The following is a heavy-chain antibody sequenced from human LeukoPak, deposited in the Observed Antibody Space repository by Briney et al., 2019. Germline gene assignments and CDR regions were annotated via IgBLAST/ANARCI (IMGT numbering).Heavy chain of an antibody. CDR3: ARGQWGSYGSWYFDY. J-gene: IGHJ4*02. CDR1: GYTFTTYD. Sequence: ASVKVSCKASGYTFTTYDINWVRQVPGQGLEWMGWMNPNNGDTGYAQKFQGRVTITRDTSKTTVYMELRSLTSEDTAIFYCARGQWGSYGSWYFDYWGQGSLLTVSS. D-gene: IGHD3-16*01. V-gene: IGHV1-8*01. CDR2: MNPNNGDT.